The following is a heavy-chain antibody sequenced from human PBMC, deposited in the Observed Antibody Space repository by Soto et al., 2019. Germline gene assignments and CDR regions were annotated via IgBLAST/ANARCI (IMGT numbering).Heavy chain of an antibody. CDR3: ATDRATVTPYYLDY. V-gene: IGHV3-23*01. CDR1: GFTFSSYA. Sequence: EVQLLESGGGLVQPGGSLRLSCAASGFTFSSYAMSWVRQAPGKGLEWVSAISGSGSSTYYADSVKGRFTISRDNSKNTLYLQMNSLRAEGTAVYYCATDRATVTPYYLDYWGQGTLVTVSS. D-gene: IGHD4-17*01. CDR2: ISGSGSST. J-gene: IGHJ4*02.